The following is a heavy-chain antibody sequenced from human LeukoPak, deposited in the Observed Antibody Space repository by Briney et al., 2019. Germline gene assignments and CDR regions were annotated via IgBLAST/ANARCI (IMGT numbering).Heavy chain of an antibody. J-gene: IGHJ4*02. D-gene: IGHD3-22*01. Sequence: GASVKVSCKASGYTFTSYDINWVRQATGQGLEWMGWMNPNSGNTGYAQKFQGRVTMTRNTSISTAYMELSSLRSEDTAVYYCARGYYYDSSGYYPYEDTFDYWGQGTLVTVSS. CDR1: GYTFTSYD. CDR2: MNPNSGNT. V-gene: IGHV1-8*01. CDR3: ARGYYYDSSGYYPYEDTFDY.